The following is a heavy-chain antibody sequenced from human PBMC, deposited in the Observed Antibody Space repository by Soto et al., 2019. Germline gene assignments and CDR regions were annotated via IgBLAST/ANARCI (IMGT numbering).Heavy chain of an antibody. J-gene: IGHJ4*02. D-gene: IGHD1-1*01. CDR2: IRVSITST. CDR1: GFNFSSYA. V-gene: IGHV3-23*01. CDR3: ARATNWRYLDY. Sequence: EVQLLESGGALVQPGGSLRLSCAASGFNFSSYALNWVRQAPGKGLEWVSVIRVSITSTYYADPVKGRFTISRDNAKNTPYLQMNSLRAEDTAVYYCARATNWRYLDYWGQGTLVTVSS.